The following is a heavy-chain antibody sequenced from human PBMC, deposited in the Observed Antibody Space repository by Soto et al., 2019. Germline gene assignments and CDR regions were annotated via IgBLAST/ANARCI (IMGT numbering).Heavy chain of an antibody. CDR3: ARLQWLQTFDY. CDR2: IYYSGST. CDR1: GGHIVSRGDY. D-gene: IGHD5-12*01. J-gene: IGHJ4*02. V-gene: IGHV4-30-4*01. Sequence: LLTLRLPWTVFGGHIVSRGDYRSWKRQPPGKGLEWIGYIYYSGSTYYNPSLKSRVTISVDTSKNQFSLKLSSVTAADTAVYYCARLQWLQTFDYWGQGTLVTVSS.